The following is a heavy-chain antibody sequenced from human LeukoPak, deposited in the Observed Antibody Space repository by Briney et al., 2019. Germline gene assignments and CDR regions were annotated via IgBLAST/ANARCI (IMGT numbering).Heavy chain of an antibody. Sequence: ASVKVSCKASGYTFTSYYMHWVRQAPGQGPEWMGLISPTDGSTAYAQKFQGRVTLTRDMSTSTDYLELSSLRSEDTAVYYCARGCYCSSNNWFDPWGQGTLVTVSS. CDR2: ISPTDGST. J-gene: IGHJ5*02. V-gene: IGHV1-46*01. CDR3: ARGCYCSSNNWFDP. D-gene: IGHD2-2*01. CDR1: GYTFTSYY.